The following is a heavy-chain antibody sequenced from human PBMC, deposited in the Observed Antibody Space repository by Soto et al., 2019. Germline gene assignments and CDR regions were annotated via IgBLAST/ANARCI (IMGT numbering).Heavy chain of an antibody. CDR1: GYSFTSYW. V-gene: IGHV5-51*01. CDR3: ARSADYYDSSGLTSYYFDY. Sequence: GESLKISCKGSGYSFTSYWIGWVRQMPGKGLEWMGIIYPGDSDTRYSPSFQGQVTISADKSISTAYLQWSSLKASDTAMYYCARSADYYDSSGLTSYYFDYWGQGTLATVSS. D-gene: IGHD3-22*01. CDR2: IYPGDSDT. J-gene: IGHJ4*02.